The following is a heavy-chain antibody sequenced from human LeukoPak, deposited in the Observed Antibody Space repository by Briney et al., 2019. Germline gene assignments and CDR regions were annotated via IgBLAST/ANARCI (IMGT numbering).Heavy chain of an antibody. Sequence: ASVKVSCKASGYTFKNFGISWVRQAPGQGLEWMGWISAYNGNTNYTQKLQGRVTLTTETSTSTAYMELRSLRSDDTAVYYCARGGATIFGPNPFDYWGQGTLVTVSS. V-gene: IGHV1-18*01. J-gene: IGHJ4*02. CDR3: ARGGATIFGPNPFDY. D-gene: IGHD3-3*01. CDR2: ISAYNGNT. CDR1: GYTFKNFG.